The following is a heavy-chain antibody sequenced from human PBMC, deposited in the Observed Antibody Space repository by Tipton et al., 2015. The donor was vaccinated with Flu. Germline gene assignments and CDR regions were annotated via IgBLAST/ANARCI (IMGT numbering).Heavy chain of an antibody. V-gene: IGHV4-39*01. CDR2: VDHSGST. CDR3: VRRTIFAFYFNY. D-gene: IGHD3-3*01. CDR1: GGSIDNNSYY. Sequence: TLSLTCSVSGGSIDNNSYYWNWIRQSPGKGLEWIGSVDHSGSTSYNPSLKGRVAMSVDTSKNQFSLKPAAVTAADTAMYYCVRRTIFAFYFNYWGQGTQVSVSS. J-gene: IGHJ4*02.